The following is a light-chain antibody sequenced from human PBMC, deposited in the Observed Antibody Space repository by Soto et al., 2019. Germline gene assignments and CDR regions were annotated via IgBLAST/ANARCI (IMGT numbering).Light chain of an antibody. J-gene: IGLJ1*01. V-gene: IGLV2-14*01. Sequence: QSVLTQPASVSGPPGQSITISCTGASSDVGGYNYVSWYQQHPGKAPKLMIYEVSNRPSGVSSRFSGSKSGNTASLTISGLQSEDEADYYCSSYTDSRTYVFGTGTKVTVL. CDR2: EVS. CDR1: SSDVGGYNY. CDR3: SSYTDSRTYV.